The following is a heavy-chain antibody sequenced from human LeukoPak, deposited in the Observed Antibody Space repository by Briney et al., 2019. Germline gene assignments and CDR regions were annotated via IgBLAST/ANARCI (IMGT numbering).Heavy chain of an antibody. CDR3: NAYDILTGRAFDY. Sequence: GGSLRLSCAASGFTVSSNYMSWVRQAPGKGLEWVSVIYSGGSTYYADSVKGRFTISRDNSKNTLYLQMNSLRAEYTAVYYCNAYDILTGRAFDYWGQGTLVTVSS. CDR1: GFTVSSNY. D-gene: IGHD3-9*01. CDR2: IYSGGST. J-gene: IGHJ4*02. V-gene: IGHV3-53*01.